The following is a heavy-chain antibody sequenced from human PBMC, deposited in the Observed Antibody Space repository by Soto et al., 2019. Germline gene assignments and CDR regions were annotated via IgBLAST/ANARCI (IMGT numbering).Heavy chain of an antibody. J-gene: IGHJ3*02. CDR1: GFTLSAYW. CDR3: ARDVSPGSSSLYLDAFDI. D-gene: IGHD6-13*01. V-gene: IGHV3-7*05. CDR2: INRDGSKK. Sequence: EVQLEESGGDLVQPGGSLRLSCAASGFTLSAYWMTWVRQAPGKGLEWVANINRDGSKKSYLDPARGRFTISRDNVGNSLYLQMDSLRADDTALYYCARDVSPGSSSLYLDAFDIWGQGTMVTVSS.